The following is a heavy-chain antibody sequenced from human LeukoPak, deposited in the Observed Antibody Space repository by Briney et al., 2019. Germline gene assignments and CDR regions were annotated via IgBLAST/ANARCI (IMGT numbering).Heavy chain of an antibody. J-gene: IGHJ3*02. CDR3: AKSVGIIRRGAFDI. D-gene: IGHD3-10*01. CDR1: GFTFSTYA. V-gene: IGHV3-23*01. Sequence: PGGSLRLSCAASGFTFSTYAMSWVRQAPGKGLEWVSGISGSGATTYYADSAKGRFTISRDNSKNTLYLQMNSLSAEDTAVYYCAKSVGIIRRGAFDIWGQGTMVTVSS. CDR2: ISGSGATT.